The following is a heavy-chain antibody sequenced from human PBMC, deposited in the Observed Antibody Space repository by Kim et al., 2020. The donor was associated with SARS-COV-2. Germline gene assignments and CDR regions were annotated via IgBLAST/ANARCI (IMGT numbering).Heavy chain of an antibody. Sequence: ADSVKGRFTISRDNSKNTLHLQMNSLRAEDTAVYYCAKDRTPLVNDAFDIWGQGTMVTVSS. V-gene: IGHV3-23*01. J-gene: IGHJ3*02. CDR3: AKDRTPLVNDAFDI. D-gene: IGHD3-16*01.